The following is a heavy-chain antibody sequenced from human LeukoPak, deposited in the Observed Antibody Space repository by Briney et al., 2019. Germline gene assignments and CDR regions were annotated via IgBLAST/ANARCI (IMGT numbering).Heavy chain of an antibody. CDR3: VKGPAAMSN. CDR1: GFTFSTYA. D-gene: IGHD6-13*01. V-gene: IGHV3-23*01. Sequence: GGSLRISCAASGFTFSTYAMSWVRQAPGKGLEWVSDISASGVTTSYAEYAKGRFIISRDNSKDTLYLQMNSLRAEDTAIYYCVKGPAAMSNWGQGILVTVSS. CDR2: ISASGVTT. J-gene: IGHJ4*02.